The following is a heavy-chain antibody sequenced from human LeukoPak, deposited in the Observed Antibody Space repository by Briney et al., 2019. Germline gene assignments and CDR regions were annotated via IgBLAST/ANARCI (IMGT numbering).Heavy chain of an antibody. CDR3: ARMGRVAGTYYYYYMDV. Sequence: SETLSLTCTVSGGSISSYYWSWIRQPPGKGLEWIGYIYTSGSTNYNPSLKSRVTISVDTSKNQFSLKLSSVTAADTAVYYCARMGRVAGTYYYYYMDVWGKGTTVTVSS. V-gene: IGHV4-4*09. CDR2: IYTSGST. D-gene: IGHD6-19*01. CDR1: GGSISSYY. J-gene: IGHJ6*03.